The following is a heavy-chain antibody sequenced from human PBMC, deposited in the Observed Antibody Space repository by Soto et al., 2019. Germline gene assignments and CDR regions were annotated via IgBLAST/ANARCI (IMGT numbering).Heavy chain of an antibody. CDR1: GGTFSSYA. Sequence: VKVSCKASGGTFSSYAISWVRQAPGQGLEWMGGIIPIFGTANYAQKFQGRVTITADKSTSTAYMELSSLRSEDTAVYYCARDREMATIVYYYYGMDVWGQGTTVTVSS. J-gene: IGHJ6*02. CDR3: ARDREMATIVYYYYGMDV. CDR2: IIPIFGTA. D-gene: IGHD5-12*01. V-gene: IGHV1-69*06.